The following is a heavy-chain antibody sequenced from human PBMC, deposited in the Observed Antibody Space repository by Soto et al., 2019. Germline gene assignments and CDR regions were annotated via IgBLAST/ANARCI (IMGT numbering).Heavy chain of an antibody. CDR2: INSDGSVS. J-gene: IGHJ6*03. CDR1: GFTFSNYW. V-gene: IGHV3-74*01. Sequence: GGSLRLSCAASGFTFSNYWMYWVRQAPGKGLEWVSRINSDGSVSSHADSVKGRLTISRGNVKNTLYLHMDSLRAEDTAVYYCARGDCVGGTCYSLAGSFYYYMDVWGKGTTVTVSS. CDR3: ARGDCVGGTCYSLAGSFYYYMDV. D-gene: IGHD2-15*01.